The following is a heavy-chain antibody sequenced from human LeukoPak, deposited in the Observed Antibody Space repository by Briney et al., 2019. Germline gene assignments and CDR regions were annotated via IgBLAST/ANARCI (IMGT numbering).Heavy chain of an antibody. D-gene: IGHD3-10*01. J-gene: IGHJ6*02. CDR3: ARQGGYYGSGSYGDV. Sequence: MASETLSLTCTVSGYSISSGYYWGLIRQPPGKGLEWIGTINHSGNTYYNPSLKSRVIMSVDTSNNHFSLKLISVTAADTAVYYCARQGGYYGSGSYGDVWGQGTTVTV. V-gene: IGHV4-38-2*02. CDR1: GYSISSGYY. CDR2: INHSGNT.